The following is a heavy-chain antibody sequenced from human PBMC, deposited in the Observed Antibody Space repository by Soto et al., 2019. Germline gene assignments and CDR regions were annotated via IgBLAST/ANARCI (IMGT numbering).Heavy chain of an antibody. J-gene: IGHJ5*02. V-gene: IGHV3-23*01. CDR3: AREKRSRAVAGSNWFDP. CDR1: GFTFSSYA. CDR2: ISGSGGST. Sequence: EVQLLESGGGLVQPGGSLRLSCAASGFTFSSYAMSWVRQAPGKGLEWVSAISGSGGSTYYADSVKGRFTISRDNSKNTLYLQMNSLRAEDTAVYYCAREKRSRAVAGSNWFDPWGQGTLVTVSS. D-gene: IGHD6-19*01.